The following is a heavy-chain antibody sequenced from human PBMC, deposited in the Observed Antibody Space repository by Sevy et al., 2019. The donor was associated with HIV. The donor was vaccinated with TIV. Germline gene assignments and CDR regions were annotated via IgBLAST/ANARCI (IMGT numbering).Heavy chain of an antibody. CDR2: IKSNTDGGTT. J-gene: IGHJ3*02. CDR3: TIRITMVRAHRAFDI. CDR1: GFTFSNAW. D-gene: IGHD3-10*01. V-gene: IGHV3-15*01. Sequence: RGSLRLSCAASGFTFSNAWMSWVRQAPGKGLERVGRIKSNTDGGTTEYAAPVKGRFTISRDDSKNTLYLQMNSLKTVEPAVYYCTIRITMVRAHRAFDIWGQGTMVTVSS.